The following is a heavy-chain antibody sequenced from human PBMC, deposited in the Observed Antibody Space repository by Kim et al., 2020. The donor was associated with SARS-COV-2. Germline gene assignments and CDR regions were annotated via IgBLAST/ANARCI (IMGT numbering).Heavy chain of an antibody. D-gene: IGHD3-16*01. CDR1: GFTFSSYW. CDR2: IKQDGSAK. V-gene: IGHV3-7*04. Sequence: GGSLRLSCAASGFTFSSYWMSWVRQAPGKGLGWVGNIKQDGSAKYYGDSGNGRFTISRDNAKNSLYLQMHSLRAEDTAVYYCARGGRTLMYWGQGTLVTVSS. CDR3: ARGGRTLMY. J-gene: IGHJ4*02.